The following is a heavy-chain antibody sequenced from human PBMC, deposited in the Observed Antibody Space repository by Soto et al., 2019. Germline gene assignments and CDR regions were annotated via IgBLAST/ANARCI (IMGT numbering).Heavy chain of an antibody. D-gene: IGHD3-3*01. V-gene: IGHV1-69*13. J-gene: IGHJ6*02. Sequence: EASVKVSCKASGGTFSSYAISWVRQAPGQGLEWMGGIIPIFGTANYAQKFQGRVTITADESTSTAYMELSSLRSEDTAVYYCATSLRFLEWLPRGMDVWGQGTTVTVSS. CDR3: ATSLRFLEWLPRGMDV. CDR1: GGTFSSYA. CDR2: IIPIFGTA.